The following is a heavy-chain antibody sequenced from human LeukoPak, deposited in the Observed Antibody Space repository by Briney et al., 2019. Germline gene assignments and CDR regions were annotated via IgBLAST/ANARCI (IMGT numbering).Heavy chain of an antibody. J-gene: IGHJ5*02. CDR1: GYTFTSYG. D-gene: IGHD3-22*01. V-gene: IGHV1-18*01. CDR3: AXXXXXYDRLQVPWFDP. CDR2: ISAYNGNT. Sequence: ASVKVSCKASGYTFTSYGISWVRQAPGQGLEWMGWISAYNGNTNYAQKLQGRVTMTTDTSTSTAYMELRSLRSDDTAVYYCAXXXXXYDRLQVPWFDPWGQGTLVTVSS.